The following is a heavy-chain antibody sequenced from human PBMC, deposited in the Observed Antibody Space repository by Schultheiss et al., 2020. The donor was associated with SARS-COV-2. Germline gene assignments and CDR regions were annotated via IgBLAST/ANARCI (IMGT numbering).Heavy chain of an antibody. CDR3: ARAVAMLQHAFDI. J-gene: IGHJ3*02. CDR1: GFTFSSYS. Sequence: GESLKISCAASGFTFSSYSMNWVRQAPGKGLEWVSSISSSSSYIYYADSVKGRFTISRDNAKNSLYLQMNSLRAEDTAVYYCARAVAMLQHAFDIWGQGTMVTVPS. D-gene: IGHD2-2*01. V-gene: IGHV3-21*01. CDR2: ISSSSSYI.